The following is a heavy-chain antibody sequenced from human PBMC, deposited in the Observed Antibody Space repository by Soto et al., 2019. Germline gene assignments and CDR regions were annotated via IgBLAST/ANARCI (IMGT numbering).Heavy chain of an antibody. D-gene: IGHD5-18*01. J-gene: IGHJ5*02. CDR2: VYTSEST. V-gene: IGHV4-4*07. CDR1: GVTIRNFY. CDR3: ERDCFIRTGVLTAKWCAP. Sequence: ETLPHTCTGSGVTIRNFYWSWIRQPAGKGQERIGLVYTSESTIYNPSLKSRVTMSVDTSKNQFSLKLTSVTAADTAVYYCERDCFIRTGVLTAKWCAPWGQVRLVTV.